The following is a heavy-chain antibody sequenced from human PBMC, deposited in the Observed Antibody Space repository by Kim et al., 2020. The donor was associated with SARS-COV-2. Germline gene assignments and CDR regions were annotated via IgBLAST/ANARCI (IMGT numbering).Heavy chain of an antibody. V-gene: IGHV3-23*01. CDR3: AKDKIPAAPDY. D-gene: IGHD2-2*01. J-gene: IGHJ4*02. Sequence: TYYADSVKGRFTISRDNSKNTLYLQMNSLRAEDTAVYYCAKDKIPAAPDYWGQGTLVTVSS. CDR2: T.